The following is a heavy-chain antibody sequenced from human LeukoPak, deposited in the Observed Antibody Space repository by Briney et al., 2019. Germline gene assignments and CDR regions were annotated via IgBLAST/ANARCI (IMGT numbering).Heavy chain of an antibody. CDR2: IYSGGST. J-gene: IGHJ4*02. CDR1: GFTLRNYA. V-gene: IGHV3-66*01. CDR3: ARDSLAPRPPFDY. Sequence: GGSLRLSCAASGFTLRNYAMSWVRQAPGKGLEWVSVIYSGGSTYYADSVKGRFTISRDNAKNSLYLQMNSLRAEDTAVYYCARDSLAPRPPFDYWGQGTLVTVSS.